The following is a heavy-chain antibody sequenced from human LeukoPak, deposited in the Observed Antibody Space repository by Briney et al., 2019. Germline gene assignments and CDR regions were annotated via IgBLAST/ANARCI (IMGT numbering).Heavy chain of an antibody. CDR1: GDSVSSNSAA. Sequence: SQTLSLTCAISGDSVSSNSAAWNWIRQSPSRGLEWLGRTYYRSKWYNDYAVSVKSRITINPDTSKNQFSLQLNSVTPEDTAVYYCARERLLWFGELLVSAMDYWGQGTLVTVSS. CDR3: ARERLLWFGELLVSAMDY. J-gene: IGHJ4*02. D-gene: IGHD3-10*01. CDR2: TYYRSKWYN. V-gene: IGHV6-1*01.